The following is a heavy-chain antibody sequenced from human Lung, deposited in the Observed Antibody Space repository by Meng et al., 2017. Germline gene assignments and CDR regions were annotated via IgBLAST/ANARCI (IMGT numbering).Heavy chain of an antibody. Sequence: ASVKVSCKASGYTFTSYYMHWVRQAPGQGLEWMEIINPSGGSTSYAQKFQGRVTMTRDTSTSTVYMELSSLRSEETAVYYCARVQISSSWNGAFDYWGQGTLVTVSS. J-gene: IGHJ4*02. CDR3: ARVQISSSWNGAFDY. D-gene: IGHD6-13*01. CDR2: INPSGGST. V-gene: IGHV1-46*01. CDR1: GYTFTSYY.